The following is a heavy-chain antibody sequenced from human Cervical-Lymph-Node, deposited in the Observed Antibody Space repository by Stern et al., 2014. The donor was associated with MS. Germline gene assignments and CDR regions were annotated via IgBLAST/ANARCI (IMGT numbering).Heavy chain of an antibody. D-gene: IGHD6-13*01. Sequence: VHLVESGGGVVQPGRSLRLSCAASGFSFSRHAMHWVRQAPGKGLEWVALIWYDGSNPYYADSVTGRFTISRDNFKNTLYLQMNSLRAEDTAVYYCASAYSSSHYYFDYWGQGTLVTVSS. CDR1: GFSFSRHA. J-gene: IGHJ4*02. CDR2: IWYDGSNP. CDR3: ASAYSSSHYYFDY. V-gene: IGHV3-33*01.